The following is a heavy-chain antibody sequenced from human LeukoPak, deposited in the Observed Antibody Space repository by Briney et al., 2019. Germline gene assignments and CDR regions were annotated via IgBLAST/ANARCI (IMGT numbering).Heavy chain of an antibody. CDR1: GFTFSTYW. Sequence: PGGSLRLSCAASGFTFSTYWMTWVRQAPGKGLEWVSYISSSGSTIYYADSVKGRFTISRDNAKNSLYLQMNSLRAEDTAVYYCAELGITMIGGVWGKGTTVTISS. CDR2: ISSSGSTI. D-gene: IGHD3-10*02. CDR3: AELGITMIGGV. J-gene: IGHJ6*04. V-gene: IGHV3-48*04.